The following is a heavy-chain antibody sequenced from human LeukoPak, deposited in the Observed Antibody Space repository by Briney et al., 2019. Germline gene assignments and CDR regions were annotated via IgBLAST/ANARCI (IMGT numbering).Heavy chain of an antibody. CDR2: INQSGST. CDR3: ARLGYCTNGVCYGYYYGMDV. Sequence: SETLSLTCAVYGGSFSGYYWSWIRQPPGKGLEWIGEINQSGSTNYNPSLKSRVTISVDTSKNQFSLKLSSVTAADTAVYYCARLGYCTNGVCYGYYYGMDVWGQGTTVTVSS. J-gene: IGHJ6*02. CDR1: GGSFSGYY. D-gene: IGHD2-8*01. V-gene: IGHV4-34*01.